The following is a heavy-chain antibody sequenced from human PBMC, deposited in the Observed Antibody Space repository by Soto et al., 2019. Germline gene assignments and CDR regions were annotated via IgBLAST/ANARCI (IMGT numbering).Heavy chain of an antibody. V-gene: IGHV3-23*01. Sequence: PGGSLRLSCAASGFPFSSYAMSWVRQAPGKGLEWVSAISGSGGSTYYADSVKGRFTISRDNSKNTLYLQMNSLRAEETAVYYCAKDYDSSGYYYFDYWGQGTLVTVSS. CDR1: GFPFSSYA. CDR3: AKDYDSSGYYYFDY. D-gene: IGHD3-22*01. CDR2: ISGSGGST. J-gene: IGHJ4*02.